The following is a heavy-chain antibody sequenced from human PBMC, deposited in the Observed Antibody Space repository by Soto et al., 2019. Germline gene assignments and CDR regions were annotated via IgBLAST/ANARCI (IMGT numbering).Heavy chain of an antibody. CDR1: GFTFSGYA. CDR2: ISSNGGST. V-gene: IGHV3-64*01. D-gene: IGHD2-8*01. J-gene: IGHJ6*02. CDR3: ARAMAYYYYYYGMDV. Sequence: EVQLVESGGGLVQPGGSLRLSCAASGFTFSGYAMHWVRQAPGKGLEYVSAISSNGGSTYYANSVRGRFTISRDNSKNTLYLQMGSLRAEDMAVYYCARAMAYYYYYYGMDVWGQGTTVTVSS.